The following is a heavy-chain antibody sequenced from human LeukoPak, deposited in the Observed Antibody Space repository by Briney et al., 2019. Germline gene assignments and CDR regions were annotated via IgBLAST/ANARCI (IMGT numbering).Heavy chain of an antibody. V-gene: IGHV5-51*01. CDR1: GYSFTSYW. J-gene: IGHJ4*02. CDR2: IYPGDSDT. CDR3: ARGKGDILTGYYFDY. Sequence: GESLKISCKGSGYSFTSYWIGWVRQVPGKGLEWMGIIYPGDSDTRYSPSFQGQVTISADKSISTAYLQWSSLKASDTAMYYCARGKGDILTGYYFDYWGQGTLVTVSS. D-gene: IGHD3-9*01.